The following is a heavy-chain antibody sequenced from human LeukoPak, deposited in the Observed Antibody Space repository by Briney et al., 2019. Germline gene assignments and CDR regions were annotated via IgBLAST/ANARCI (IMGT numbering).Heavy chain of an antibody. V-gene: IGHV3-30-3*02. CDR3: AKTFRRYSSGWYYFDY. J-gene: IGHJ4*02. CDR2: ISYDGSNK. CDR1: GFTFSSYA. Sequence: PGGSLRLSCAASGFTFSSYAMHWVRQAPGKGLGWVAVISYDGSNKYYADSVKGRFTISRDNSKNTLYLQMNSLRAEDTAVYYCAKTFRRYSSGWYYFDYWGQGTLVIVSS. D-gene: IGHD6-19*01.